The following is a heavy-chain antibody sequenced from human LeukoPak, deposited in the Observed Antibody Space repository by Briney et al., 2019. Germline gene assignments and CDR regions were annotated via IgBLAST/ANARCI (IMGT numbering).Heavy chain of an antibody. J-gene: IGHJ4*02. CDR3: ARGAAMADFDY. V-gene: IGHV4-34*01. Sequence: SETLSLTCAVSGGSFSGYYWSWIRQPPGKGLEWMGEINHSGSTNYNPSLKSRVTISVDPSKNQFSLKLSSVTATDTAVYYCARGAAMADFDYWGQGTLVTVSS. CDR1: GGSFSGYY. CDR2: INHSGST. D-gene: IGHD5-18*01.